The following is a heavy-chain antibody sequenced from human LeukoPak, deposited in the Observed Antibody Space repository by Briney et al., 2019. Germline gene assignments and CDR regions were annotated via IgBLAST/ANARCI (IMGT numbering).Heavy chain of an antibody. CDR1: GGSFSGYY. CDR3: ARREAGTALIDY. D-gene: IGHD2-21*02. Sequence: SETLSLTCAVYGGSFSGYYWTWIRQPPGKGLEWIGEINHSGSTYYNSSLESRVTISVDTSKNQFSLKLSSVTAADTAVYYCARREAGTALIDYWGQGTLVTVSS. V-gene: IGHV4-34*01. J-gene: IGHJ4*02. CDR2: INHSGST.